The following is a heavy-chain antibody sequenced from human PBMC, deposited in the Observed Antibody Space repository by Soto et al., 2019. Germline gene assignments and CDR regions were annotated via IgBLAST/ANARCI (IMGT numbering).Heavy chain of an antibody. CDR2: ISHDGSNK. J-gene: IGHJ6*02. V-gene: IGHV3-30*18. CDR1: GFTFSSYG. Sequence: QVQLVESGGGVVQPGRSLRLSCAASGFTFSSYGMHWVRQAPGKGLEWVAVISHDGSNKYYADSVKGRFTISRDNSKNTLYLQMNSLRVEDTAVYYCAKDQRGGDYGPYYYNGMDVWGQGTTVTVSS. D-gene: IGHD4-17*01. CDR3: AKDQRGGDYGPYYYNGMDV.